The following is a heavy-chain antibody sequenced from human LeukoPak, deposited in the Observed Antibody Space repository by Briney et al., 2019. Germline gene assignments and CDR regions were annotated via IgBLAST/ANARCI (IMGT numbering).Heavy chain of an antibody. CDR2: IYYSGST. CDR1: GGSISSGDYY. CDR3: ARGVGTIFGVAHYYGMDV. Sequence: SQTLSLTCTVSGGSISSGDYYWSWIRRPPRKGLEWIGYIYYSGSTYYNPSLKSRVTISVDTSKNQFSLKLSSVTAADTAVYYCARGVGTIFGVAHYYGMDVWGQGTTVTVSS. D-gene: IGHD3-3*01. J-gene: IGHJ6*02. V-gene: IGHV4-30-4*01.